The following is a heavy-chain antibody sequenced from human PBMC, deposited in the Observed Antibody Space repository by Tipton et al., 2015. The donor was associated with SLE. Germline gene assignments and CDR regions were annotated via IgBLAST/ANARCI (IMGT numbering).Heavy chain of an antibody. CDR1: GFTFSRYW. D-gene: IGHD3-3*01. CDR2: IKEDGSEK. CDR3: ARDPGSYDFWSRAYMDV. J-gene: IGHJ6*03. Sequence: SLRLSCAASGFTFSRYWMSWVRQAPGKGLEWVANIKEDGSEKYYVDSVKGRFTISRDNAKNSLYLQMNSLRAEDTAVYYCARDPGSYDFWSRAYMDVWGKGTTVTVSS. V-gene: IGHV3-7*01.